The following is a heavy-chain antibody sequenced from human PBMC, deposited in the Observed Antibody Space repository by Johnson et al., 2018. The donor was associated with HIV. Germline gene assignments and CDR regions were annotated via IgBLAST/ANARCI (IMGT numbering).Heavy chain of an antibody. D-gene: IGHD2-21*02. Sequence: VQLVESGGGVVQPGRSLRLSCAASGFTFSSYGMSWVRQAPGKGLEWVSVIYSGGSTYYPGSVKGRFTISRDNSKNTLYLQMNSLRAEDTAVYYCARDSAYCGGDCHDAFDIWGQGTMVTVSS. CDR3: ARDSAYCGGDCHDAFDI. CDR2: IYSGGST. CDR1: GFTFSSYG. J-gene: IGHJ3*02. V-gene: IGHV3-NL1*01.